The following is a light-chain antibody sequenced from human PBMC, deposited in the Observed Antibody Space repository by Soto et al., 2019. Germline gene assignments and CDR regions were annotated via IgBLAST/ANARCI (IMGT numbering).Light chain of an antibody. J-gene: IGKJ2*01. CDR1: QSVSTK. V-gene: IGKV3-15*01. CDR2: DAS. CDR3: QQFNNWPHT. Sequence: EIVMTQSPATLSVSPGERVTLSCRASQSVSTKLAWYQQKPGQAPRILIYDASTRAPGIPARFSGSGSGTEFTLTVGSLQSEDFAVYYCQQFNNWPHTFGQGTRLEIK.